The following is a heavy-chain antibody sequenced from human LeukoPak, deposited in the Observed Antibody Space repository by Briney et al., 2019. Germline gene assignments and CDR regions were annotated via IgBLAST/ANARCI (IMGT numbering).Heavy chain of an antibody. J-gene: IGHJ5*02. V-gene: IGHV1-46*01. CDR1: GYTFTSYY. CDR3: ARGGSVIAALGP. Sequence: ASVKVSCKASGYTFTSYYVHWVRQAPGQGLEWMGIINPSGGSASYAQKFQGRVTMTRDMSTSTVYMELSSLRSEDTAVYYCARGGSVIAALGPWGQGTLVTVSS. CDR2: INPSGGSA. D-gene: IGHD6-25*01.